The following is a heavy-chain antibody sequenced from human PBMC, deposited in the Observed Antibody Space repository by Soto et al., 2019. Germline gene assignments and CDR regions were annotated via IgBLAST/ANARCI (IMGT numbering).Heavy chain of an antibody. CDR1: GYSFTSYW. CDR2: IYPGDSDT. CDR3: ATHSTSGDHEDYYYYMDF. Sequence: HGEALKISCKGSGYSFTSYWIGLVRQMAGKSLGWMGIIYPGDSDTRYSPSFQGQVNISADKSLSTAYLQWSSLKASDTAMYYCATHSTSGDHEDYYYYMDFSGKGTTVTGSS. D-gene: IGHD4-17*01. J-gene: IGHJ6*03. V-gene: IGHV5-51*01.